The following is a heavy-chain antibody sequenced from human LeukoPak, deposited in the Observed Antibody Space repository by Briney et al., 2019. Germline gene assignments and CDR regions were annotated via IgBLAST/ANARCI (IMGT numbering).Heavy chain of an antibody. D-gene: IGHD3-22*01. J-gene: IGHJ3*02. CDR3: ARDPDDRSGLDAFAT. V-gene: IGHV3-53*01. CDR2: MHSDGRT. CDR1: GFTVSNSY. Sequence: QSGGSLRLSCAASGFTVSNSYMNWVRQASEKGLEWVSVMHSDGRTFYADSVKGRFTISRDKSKNMLYLQMDNLRAEDTAVYYCARDPDDRSGLDAFATWGQGTKVTAS.